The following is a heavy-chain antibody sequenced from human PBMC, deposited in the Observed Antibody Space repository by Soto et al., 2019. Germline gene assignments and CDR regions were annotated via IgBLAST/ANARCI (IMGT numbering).Heavy chain of an antibody. V-gene: IGHV1-69*01. J-gene: IGHJ6*02. CDR1: GGTFSSYA. D-gene: IGHD6-19*01. CDR2: IIPIFGTA. CDR3: ARDSSGWYEYYYGMDV. Sequence: QVQLVQSGAEVKKPGSSVKVSCKASGGTFSSYAISWVRQAPGQGLEWMGGIIPIFGTANYAQKFQGRVTITADESTSTAYMELRSLRSEDKAVYYCARDSSGWYEYYYGMDVWGQGTTVTVSS.